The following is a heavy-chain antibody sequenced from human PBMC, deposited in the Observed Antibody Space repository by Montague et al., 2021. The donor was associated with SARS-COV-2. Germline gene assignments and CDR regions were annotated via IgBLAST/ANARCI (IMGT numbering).Heavy chain of an antibody. Sequence: SETLSLTCTVSGGSITNNIDYWAWIRQPPVKGLEWFGSISYTGYTYYNPSLKSRAPISVVTSKTHFTLKLSSLTAAETALYYCARLKRYFDSSGSPSAFDFWGQGTKVTVSS. CDR2: ISYTGYT. D-gene: IGHD3-22*01. V-gene: IGHV4-39*02. J-gene: IGHJ3*01. CDR1: GGSITNNIDY. CDR3: ARLKRYFDSSGSPSAFDF.